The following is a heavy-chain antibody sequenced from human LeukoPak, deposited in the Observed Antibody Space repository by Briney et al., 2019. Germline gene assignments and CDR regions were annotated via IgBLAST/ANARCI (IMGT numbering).Heavy chain of an antibody. CDR1: GFTVSSNY. CDR3: ARALRGYSYVLDY. Sequence: GGSLRLSCAVSGFTVSSNYMSWVRQAPGKGLEWVSVIYSDRSTYYADSVKGRFTISRDNSKNTLFLQMNSLRAEDTAAYFCARALRGYSYVLDYWDQGTLVTVSS. V-gene: IGHV3-66*01. D-gene: IGHD5-18*01. CDR2: IYSDRST. J-gene: IGHJ4*02.